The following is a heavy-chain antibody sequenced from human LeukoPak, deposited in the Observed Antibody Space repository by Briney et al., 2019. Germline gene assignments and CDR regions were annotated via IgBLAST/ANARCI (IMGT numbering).Heavy chain of an antibody. D-gene: IGHD4-23*01. CDR2: IYYSGST. J-gene: IGHJ4*02. CDR1: GGSISTTSYY. CDR3: ARAGGLNYYGGFSEFGY. Sequence: SETLSLTCTVSGGSISTTSYYWGWIRQPPGKGLEWIGSIYYSGSTFYNPSLKSRVTISLDTSKNQYSLKLSSVTAADTAVYYCARAGGLNYYGGFSEFGYWGQGTLATVSS. V-gene: IGHV4-39*07.